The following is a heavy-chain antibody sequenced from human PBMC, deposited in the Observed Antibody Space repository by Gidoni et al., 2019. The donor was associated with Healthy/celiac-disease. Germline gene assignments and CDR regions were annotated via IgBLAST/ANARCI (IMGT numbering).Heavy chain of an antibody. V-gene: IGHV1-69*01. CDR3: ARARGYYYYYGMDV. Sequence: QVQLVQSGAEVKKPGSSVKVSCKASGGTFSSYAISWVRQAPGQGLEWMGGIIPLFGTANYAQKFQGRVTITADESTSTAYMELSSLRSEDTAVYYCARARGYYYYYGMDVWDQGTTVTVSS. D-gene: IGHD3-16*01. CDR1: GGTFSSYA. J-gene: IGHJ6*02. CDR2: IIPLFGTA.